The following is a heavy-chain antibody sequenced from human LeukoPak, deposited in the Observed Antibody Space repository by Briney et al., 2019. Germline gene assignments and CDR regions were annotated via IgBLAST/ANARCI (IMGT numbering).Heavy chain of an antibody. CDR3: TRSGYRHPYHFES. Sequence: GGSLRLSCAASGFTFSSYSMNWVRQAPGKGLEWVSSISSSSSYIYYADSVKGRFTISRDNSKNTLSLQMNSLRADDTAIYYCTRSGYRHPYHFESWGQGTLVSASS. D-gene: IGHD3-22*01. J-gene: IGHJ4*02. V-gene: IGHV3-21*04. CDR1: GFTFSSYS. CDR2: ISSSSSYI.